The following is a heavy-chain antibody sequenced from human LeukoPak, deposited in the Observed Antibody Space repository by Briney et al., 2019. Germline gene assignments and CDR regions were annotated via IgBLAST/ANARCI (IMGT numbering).Heavy chain of an antibody. CDR3: ASPTYYYDSSATGFDL. J-gene: IGHJ2*01. CDR2: IYYSGST. CDR1: GGSISSSSYY. D-gene: IGHD3-22*01. Sequence: PSETLSLTCTVSGGSISSSSYYWGWIRQPPGKGLEWIGSIYYSGSTYYNPSLKSRVTISVDTSKNQFSLKLSSVTAADTAVYYCASPTYYYDSSATGFDLWGRGTLVTVSS. V-gene: IGHV4-39*07.